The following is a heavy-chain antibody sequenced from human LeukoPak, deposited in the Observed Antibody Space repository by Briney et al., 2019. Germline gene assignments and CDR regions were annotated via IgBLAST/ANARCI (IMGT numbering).Heavy chain of an antibody. Sequence: GGSLRLSCAASGFTFSTYWMTWVRQAPGKGLEWVANINQDGSKINYVDSVKGRFTISRDNAKNSLYLQMNSLRAEDTAVYYCANEGPSFDYWGQGTLVSVSS. CDR2: INQDGSKI. CDR3: ANEGPSFDY. V-gene: IGHV3-7*03. CDR1: GFTFSTYW. J-gene: IGHJ4*02.